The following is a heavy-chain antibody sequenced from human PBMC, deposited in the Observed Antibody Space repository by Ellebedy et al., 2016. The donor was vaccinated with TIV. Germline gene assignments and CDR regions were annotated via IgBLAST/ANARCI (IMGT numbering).Heavy chain of an antibody. CDR3: AKDVPKDIVLVPAATGYGMDV. Sequence: PGGSLRLSCAASGFTFSSYGMHWVRQASGKGLEWVAVISYDGSNKYYADSVKGRFAISRDNSKNTLYLQMNTLRADETAVYCCAKDVPKDIVLVPAATGYGMDVWGQGTTVTVSS. V-gene: IGHV3-30*18. CDR2: ISYDGSNK. J-gene: IGHJ6*02. D-gene: IGHD2-2*01. CDR1: GFTFSSYG.